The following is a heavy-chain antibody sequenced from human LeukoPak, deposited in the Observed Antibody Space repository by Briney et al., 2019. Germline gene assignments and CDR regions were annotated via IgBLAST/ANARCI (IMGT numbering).Heavy chain of an antibody. D-gene: IGHD3-22*01. CDR2: IIPIFGTA. J-gene: IGHJ4*02. CDR3: ARDAYYDSSGYYLLFDY. CDR1: GGTFSDYA. Sequence: SVKVSCKASGGTFSDYAVTWVRQAPGQGLEWMGRIIPIFGTANYAQKFQGRVTITTDESTSTAYMELSSLRSEDTAVYYCARDAYYDSSGYYLLFDYWGQGTLVTVSS. V-gene: IGHV1-69*05.